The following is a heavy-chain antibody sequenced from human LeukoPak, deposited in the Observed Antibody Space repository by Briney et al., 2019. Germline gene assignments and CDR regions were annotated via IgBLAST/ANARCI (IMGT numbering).Heavy chain of an antibody. V-gene: IGHV5-51*01. CDR3: ARQTNGYNPDY. Sequence: GESLRISRKGSGYSFTSYWIGWVRQMPGKGLEWMGIIYPGDSDTRYSPSFQSQVTISADKSISTAYLQWSSLKASDTAMYYCARQTNGYNPDYWGQGTLVTVSS. CDR1: GYSFTSYW. D-gene: IGHD5-12*01. J-gene: IGHJ4*02. CDR2: IYPGDSDT.